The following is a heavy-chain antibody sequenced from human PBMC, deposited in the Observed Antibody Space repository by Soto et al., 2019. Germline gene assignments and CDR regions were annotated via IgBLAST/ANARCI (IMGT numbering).Heavy chain of an antibody. CDR3: ARGSPGLFDY. J-gene: IGHJ4*02. CDR1: GGSISSYY. CDR2: IYYSGST. V-gene: IGHV4-59*01. D-gene: IGHD7-27*01. Sequence: QVQLQESGPGLVKPSETLSLTCTVSGGSISSYYWSWIRPPPGKGLEWIGFIYYSGSTNYNPSLKSRVTISVDTSKNHFSLNLSSVTAAETAVYYCARGSPGLFDYWGQGTLVTVSS.